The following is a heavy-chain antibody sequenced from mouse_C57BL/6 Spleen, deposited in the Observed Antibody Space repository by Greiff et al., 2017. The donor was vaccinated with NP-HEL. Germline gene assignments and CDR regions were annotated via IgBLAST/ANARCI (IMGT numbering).Heavy chain of an antibody. D-gene: IGHD1-1*01. CDR1: GYTFTDYY. J-gene: IGHJ1*03. Sequence: VQLQQSGPELVKPGASVKISCKASGYTFTDYYINWVKQRPGQGLEWIGWIYPGSGNTKYNEKFKGKATLTVDTSSSTAYMQLSSLTSEDSAVYVCASSSTTVVARYWYFDVWGTGTTVTVSS. CDR3: ASSSTTVVARYWYFDV. V-gene: IGHV1-84*01. CDR2: IYPGSGNT.